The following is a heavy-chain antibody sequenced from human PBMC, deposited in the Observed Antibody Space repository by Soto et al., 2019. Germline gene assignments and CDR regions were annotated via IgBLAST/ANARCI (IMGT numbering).Heavy chain of an antibody. J-gene: IGHJ4*02. CDR1: GFRFSDYS. V-gene: IGHV3-48*01. CDR3: ARDYNDCWSGHFDY. Sequence: EVHLVESGGRLVQPGGSLRLSCAASGFRFSDYSMNCVRQAPGRGLEWVSYISSSSFTIHYADSVEGRFAISRDNAKNSLYLQMKSLRVEDTAVYYGARDYNDCWSGHFDYWGQGALVTVSS. CDR2: ISSSSFTI. D-gene: IGHD3-3*01.